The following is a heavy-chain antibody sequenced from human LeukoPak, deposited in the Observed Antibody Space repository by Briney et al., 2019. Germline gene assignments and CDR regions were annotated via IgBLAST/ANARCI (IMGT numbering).Heavy chain of an antibody. Sequence: GGSLRLSCAASAFTLSSYWMTWVRQAPGKGLEWVANIKQDGSEKYYVDSVKGRFSISRDNAKNSLFLQMNSLRAEDTAVYYCARDRSPCSGGRCYSYNWFDPWGQGTLVTVSS. CDR3: ARDRSPCSGGRCYSYNWFDP. D-gene: IGHD2-15*01. CDR1: AFTLSSYW. CDR2: IKQDGSEK. J-gene: IGHJ5*02. V-gene: IGHV3-7*04.